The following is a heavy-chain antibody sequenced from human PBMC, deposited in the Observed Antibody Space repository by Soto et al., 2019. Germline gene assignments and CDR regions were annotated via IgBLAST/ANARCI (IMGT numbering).Heavy chain of an antibody. J-gene: IGHJ6*02. D-gene: IGHD3-3*01. CDR2: TYYRSKWYN. V-gene: IGHV6-1*01. CDR3: AREYDFWSGYPYYYYGMDV. CDR1: GDSVSSNSAA. Sequence: PSQTLSLTCAISGDSVSSNSAAWNWIRQSPSRGLEWLGRTYYRSKWYNDYAVSVKSRITINPDTSKNQFSLQLNSVTPEDTAVYYCAREYDFWSGYPYYYYGMDVWGQGTTVTVSS.